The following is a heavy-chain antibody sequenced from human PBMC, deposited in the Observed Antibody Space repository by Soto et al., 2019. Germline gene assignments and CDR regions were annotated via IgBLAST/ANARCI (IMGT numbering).Heavy chain of an antibody. D-gene: IGHD1-20*01. Sequence: GASVKVSCKASGGTFSSYAISWVRQAPGQGLEWMGGIIPIFGTANYAQKFQGRVTITADESTSTAYMELSGLRSEDTAVYYCARIGRPGGYNWSPAGWFDPWGQGTLVTVSS. CDR1: GGTFSSYA. CDR3: ARIGRPGGYNWSPAGWFDP. CDR2: IIPIFGTA. V-gene: IGHV1-69*13. J-gene: IGHJ5*02.